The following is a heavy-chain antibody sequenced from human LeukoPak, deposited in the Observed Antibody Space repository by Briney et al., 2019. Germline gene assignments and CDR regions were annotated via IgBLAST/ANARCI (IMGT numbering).Heavy chain of an antibody. CDR1: GGSISSYY. CDR3: ARTFSSTSSLYYYYGMDV. CDR2: IYYSGST. J-gene: IGHJ6*02. D-gene: IGHD2-2*01. V-gene: IGHV4-59*01. Sequence: SETLSLTCTVSGGSISSYYWSWIRQPPGKGLEWIGYIYYSGSTNYNPSLKSRVTISVDTSKNQFSLKLSSVTAADTAVYYCARTFSSTSSLYYYYGMDVWGQGTTVTVSS.